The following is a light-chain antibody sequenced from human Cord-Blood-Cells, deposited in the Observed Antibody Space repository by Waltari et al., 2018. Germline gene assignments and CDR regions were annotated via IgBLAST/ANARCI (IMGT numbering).Light chain of an antibody. V-gene: IGKV3-20*01. Sequence: DIVLTQSSGTLSLSPGERATLSCRASQSVSSSYLAWYQQKPGQAPRLLIYGASSRATGIPDRFSGSGSGTDFTLTISRLEPEDFAVYYCQQYGSSPTFGQGTKVEIK. CDR3: QQYGSSPT. CDR1: QSVSSSY. J-gene: IGKJ1*01. CDR2: GAS.